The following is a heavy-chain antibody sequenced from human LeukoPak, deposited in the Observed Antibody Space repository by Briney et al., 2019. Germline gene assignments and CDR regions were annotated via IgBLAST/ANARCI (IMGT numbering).Heavy chain of an antibody. CDR1: GASMSDYF. J-gene: IGHJ4*02. V-gene: IGHV4-59*01. D-gene: IGHD4-11*01. Sequence: SETLSLTCTVSGASMSDYFWTWIRQTPGKGLEWVGYSFFGGSTSYNPSLKSRVAISVDTSKNVFSLQLSSATAEDTAVYFCATATITSTILSFDYWGRGTLVTVSS. CDR3: ATATITSTILSFDY. CDR2: SFFGGST.